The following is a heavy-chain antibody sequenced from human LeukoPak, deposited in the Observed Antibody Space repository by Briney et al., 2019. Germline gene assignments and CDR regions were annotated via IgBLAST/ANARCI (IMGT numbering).Heavy chain of an antibody. CDR3: ASSIAVAAPGDY. CDR2: INWNGGST. D-gene: IGHD6-19*01. Sequence: GGSLRLSCAASGFTFDDYGMSWVRQAPGKGLEWVSGINWNGGSTGYADSVKGRFTISRGNAKNSLYLQMNSLRAEDTALYYCASSIAVAAPGDYWGQGTLVTVSS. CDR1: GFTFDDYG. V-gene: IGHV3-20*04. J-gene: IGHJ4*02.